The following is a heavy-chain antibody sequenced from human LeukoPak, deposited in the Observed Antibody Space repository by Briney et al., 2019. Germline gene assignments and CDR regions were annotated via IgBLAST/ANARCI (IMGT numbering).Heavy chain of an antibody. D-gene: IGHD2-15*01. Sequence: ASVKVSCMASGYXFTGYYIHWVRQAPGQGLEWMGWMNPNSGGTNYAQKFQGRVTMTRDTCITTAYMELSRLRSDDTAVYYCASGREYCSGGSCYSSDDAFDIWGQGTMVTVSS. J-gene: IGHJ3*02. CDR1: GYXFTGYY. CDR3: ASGREYCSGGSCYSSDDAFDI. CDR2: MNPNSGGT. V-gene: IGHV1-2*02.